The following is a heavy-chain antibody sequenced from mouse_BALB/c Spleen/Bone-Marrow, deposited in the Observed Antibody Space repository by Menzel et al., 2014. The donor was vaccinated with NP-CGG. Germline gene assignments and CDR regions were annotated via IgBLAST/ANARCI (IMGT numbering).Heavy chain of an antibody. J-gene: IGHJ2*01. D-gene: IGHD1-1*01. Sequence: VKLQESGAELAKPGDSVKMSCKASGYTFTNYWMHWVKQRPGQGLEWIGYINPSTGYTEYNQKFKDKATLTADKSSSTAYMQLSSLTSEDSAVYYCARIYYYGRDYWGQGTTLTVSS. CDR3: ARIYYYGRDY. V-gene: IGHV1-7*01. CDR1: GYTFTNYW. CDR2: INPSTGYT.